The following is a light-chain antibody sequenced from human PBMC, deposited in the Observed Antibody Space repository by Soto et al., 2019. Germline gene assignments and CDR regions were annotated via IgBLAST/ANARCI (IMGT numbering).Light chain of an antibody. CDR2: DAS. J-gene: IGKJ1*01. CDR1: QSISSW. Sequence: DIHMTQSPSTLSASVGDRVTISCRASQSISSWLAWYQQKPGKAPNLLIYDASSLQSGVPSRFSGIGSWTEFTLTISSLQPDDFATYYCQQYSSHWTFGQGTLVDIK. CDR3: QQYSSHWT. V-gene: IGKV1-5*01.